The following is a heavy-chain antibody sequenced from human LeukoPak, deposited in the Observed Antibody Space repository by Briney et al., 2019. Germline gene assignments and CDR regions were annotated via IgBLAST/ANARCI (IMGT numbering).Heavy chain of an antibody. CDR2: IYYSGST. J-gene: IGHJ4*02. V-gene: IGHV4-39*01. D-gene: IGHD3-3*01. CDR1: GGSISSSSYY. Sequence: PSETLSLTCTVSGGSISSSSYYWGWIRQPPGKGLEWIGSIYYSGSTYYNPSLKSRVTISVDTSKNQFSLKLSSVTAADTAVYYCARLSDYDFWSGYFYYFDYWGQGTLVTVSS. CDR3: ARLSDYDFWSGYFYYFDY.